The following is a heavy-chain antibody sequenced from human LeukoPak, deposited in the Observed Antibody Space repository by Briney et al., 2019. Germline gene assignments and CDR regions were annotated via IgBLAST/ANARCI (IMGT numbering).Heavy chain of an antibody. V-gene: IGHV3-23*01. CDR1: GFSLSDYA. J-gene: IGHJ4*02. CDR3: VKDATPYNGIWDYFDH. CDR2: AGGGSDT. D-gene: IGHD5-24*01. Sequence: GGSLRLSCAASGFSLSDYAMTWVRQAPGEGLQWVSSAGGGSDTYYAHSVKGRFTVSRDNSKNTLYLQMNSLRAEDTAVYYCVKDATPYNGIWDYFDHWGQGTPVTVSS.